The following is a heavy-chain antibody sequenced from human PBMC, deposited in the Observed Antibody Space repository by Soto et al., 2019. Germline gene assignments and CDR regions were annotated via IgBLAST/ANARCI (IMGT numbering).Heavy chain of an antibody. D-gene: IGHD6-13*01. V-gene: IGHV1-69*05. Sequence: ASVKVSCKASGGTFSSYAISWVRQAPGQGLEWMGGIIAYNGKANYAQKLQGRVTMTTDASTSTAYMELRSLRSDDTAVYYCARDMGVIAAAFIVDYWGQGTLVTVSS. CDR2: IIAYNGKA. CDR3: ARDMGVIAAAFIVDY. J-gene: IGHJ4*02. CDR1: GGTFSSYA.